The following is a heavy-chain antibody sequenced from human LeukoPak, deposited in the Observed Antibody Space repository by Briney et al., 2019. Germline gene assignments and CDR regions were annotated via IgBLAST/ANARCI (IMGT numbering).Heavy chain of an antibody. CDR3: ARKTYHYDSSGYSDPFDI. D-gene: IGHD3-22*01. CDR1: GGSIATVNYY. V-gene: IGHV4-61*02. CDR2: IYTSGST. Sequence: SQTLSLTCTVSGGSIATVNYYWTWIRQPAGKGLEWIGRIYTSGSTYYNPSLKSRVTISVDTSKNQFSLKLSSVTAADTAVYYCARKTYHYDSSGYSDPFDIWGQGTMVTASS. J-gene: IGHJ3*02.